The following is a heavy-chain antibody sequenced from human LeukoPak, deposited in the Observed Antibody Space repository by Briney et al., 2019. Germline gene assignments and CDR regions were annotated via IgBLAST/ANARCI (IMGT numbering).Heavy chain of an antibody. CDR1: GGSFSGYY. J-gene: IGHJ4*02. D-gene: IGHD3-10*02. V-gene: IGHV4-34*01. Sequence: PSETLSLTCAVYGGSFSGYYWSWIRQPPGKGLEWIGEINHSGSTNYNPSLKSRVTISVDTSKNQFSLKLSSVTAADTAVYYCAGHGDYVRLRYFDYWGQGTLVTVSS. CDR3: AGHGDYVRLRYFDY. CDR2: INHSGST.